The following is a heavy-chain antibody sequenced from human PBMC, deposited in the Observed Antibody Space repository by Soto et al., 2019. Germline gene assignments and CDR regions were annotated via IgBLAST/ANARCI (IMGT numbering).Heavy chain of an antibody. CDR3: TRAGETYYYDSSGYYNAFDI. Sequence: GGSLRLSCTASGFTFGDYAMSGFRQAPGKGLEWVGFIRSKAYGGTTEYAASVKGRFTISRDDSKSIAYLQMNSLKTEDTAVYYCTRAGETYYYDSSGYYNAFDIWGQGTMVTVSS. V-gene: IGHV3-49*03. CDR1: GFTFGDYA. CDR2: IRSKAYGGTT. D-gene: IGHD3-22*01. J-gene: IGHJ3*02.